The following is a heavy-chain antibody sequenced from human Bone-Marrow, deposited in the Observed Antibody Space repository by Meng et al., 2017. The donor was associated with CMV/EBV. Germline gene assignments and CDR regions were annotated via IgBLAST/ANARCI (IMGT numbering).Heavy chain of an antibody. CDR1: EYTVTDYY. D-gene: IGHD3-10*01. V-gene: IGHV1-2*02. J-gene: IGHJ6*02. Sequence: GSVKDSCKVAEYTVTDYYMHWVRQAPGQEVEWMGWINPNSGGTKYAQKFQGRVTMTRDTSISTAYMDLIRLTSDDAAIYSCVSGGFGHYNDGLDVWGQGTTVTVSS. CDR2: INPNSGGT. CDR3: VSGGFGHYNDGLDV.